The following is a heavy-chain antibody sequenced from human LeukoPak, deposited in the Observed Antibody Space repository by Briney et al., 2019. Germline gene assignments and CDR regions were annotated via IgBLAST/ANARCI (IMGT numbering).Heavy chain of an antibody. CDR2: IYYSGST. CDR3: ARVYYDSSGYPYYYYYYMDV. V-gene: IGHV4-59*01. Sequence: SETLSLTCTVPGGSISSYYWSWIRQPPGKGLEWIGYIYYSGSTNYNPSLKGRVTISVDTSKNQFSLKLSSVTAADTAVYYCARVYYDSSGYPYYYYYYMDVWGKGTTVTVSS. D-gene: IGHD3-22*01. J-gene: IGHJ6*03. CDR1: GGSISSYY.